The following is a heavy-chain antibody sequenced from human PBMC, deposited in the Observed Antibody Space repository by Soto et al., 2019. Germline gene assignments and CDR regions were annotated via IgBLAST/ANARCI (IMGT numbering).Heavy chain of an antibody. V-gene: IGHV1-46*01. Sequence: QVQLVQSGAEVKKPGASVKVSCKASGYTFTSYYMHWVRQAPGQGLEWMGIINPSGGSTSYAQKFQGRDTMTRDTSTSTVYMELSSLRSEDTAGYYCARDGLLAGTSGDYGMDVWGQGTTVTVSS. CDR2: INPSGGST. J-gene: IGHJ6*02. CDR3: ARDGLLAGTSGDYGMDV. D-gene: IGHD1-7*01. CDR1: GYTFTSYY.